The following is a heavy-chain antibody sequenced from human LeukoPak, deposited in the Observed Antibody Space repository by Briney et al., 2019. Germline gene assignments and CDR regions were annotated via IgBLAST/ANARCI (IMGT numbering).Heavy chain of an antibody. J-gene: IGHJ1*01. CDR1: GFTFSSYA. CDR3: ARDPGGGYYPQRAEYFQH. V-gene: IGHV3-30-3*01. D-gene: IGHD3-22*01. CDR2: ISYDGSNK. Sequence: QPGRSLRLSCAASGFTFSSYAMHWVRQAPGKGLEWVAVISYDGSNKYYADSVKGRFTISRDNSKNTLYLQMNSLRAEDTAVYYCARDPGGGYYPQRAEYFQHWGQGTLVTVSS.